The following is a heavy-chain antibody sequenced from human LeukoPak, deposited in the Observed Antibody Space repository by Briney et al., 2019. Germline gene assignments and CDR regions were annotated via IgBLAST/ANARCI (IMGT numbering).Heavy chain of an antibody. J-gene: IGHJ4*02. V-gene: IGHV3-7*01. Sequence: GGSLRLSCAASGFTFSSYGMHWVRQAPGKGLEWVANIKQDGSEKYYVDSVKGRFTISRDNAKNSLYLQMNSLRAEDTAVYYCARVPNYDYVWGSYRSDYWGQGTLVTVSS. CDR2: IKQDGSEK. CDR3: ARVPNYDYVWGSYRSDY. D-gene: IGHD3-16*02. CDR1: GFTFSSYG.